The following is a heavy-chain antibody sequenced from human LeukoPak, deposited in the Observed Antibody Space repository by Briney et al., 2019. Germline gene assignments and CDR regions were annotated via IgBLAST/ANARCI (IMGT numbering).Heavy chain of an antibody. Sequence: QPGGSLRLTCAASGFTFSSYGMHWVRQAPGKGLEWVAVISYDGSNKYYADSVKGRFTISRDNAKNTLYLQMNSLRAEDTAVYYCARDFAGDRDYWGQGTLVTVSS. D-gene: IGHD4-17*01. J-gene: IGHJ4*02. CDR3: ARDFAGDRDY. CDR2: ISYDGSNK. V-gene: IGHV3-30*03. CDR1: GFTFSSYG.